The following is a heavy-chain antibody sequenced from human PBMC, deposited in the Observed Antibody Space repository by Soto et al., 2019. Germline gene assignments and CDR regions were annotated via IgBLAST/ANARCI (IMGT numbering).Heavy chain of an antibody. CDR2: VHHSWGS. V-gene: IGHV4-59*08. CDR1: GGSISSYY. Sequence: QVQLQESGPGLVKPSETLSLSCTVSGGSISSYYWSWFRQSPGKRMEWIGYVHHSWGSSYNPSLQSRVAISLPTSRSQVSLKVTSVTATDTAVYYCARQGFGPLHGLVDVWGQGTTVTVSS. CDR3: ARQGFGPLHGLVDV. J-gene: IGHJ6*02. D-gene: IGHD3-10*01.